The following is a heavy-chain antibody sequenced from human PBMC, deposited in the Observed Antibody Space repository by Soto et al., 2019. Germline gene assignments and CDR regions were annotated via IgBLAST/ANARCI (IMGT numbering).Heavy chain of an antibody. CDR1: GGSISSGGYS. V-gene: IGHV4-30-2*02. D-gene: IGHD2-8*01. Sequence: SGTLSLTCAVSGGSISSGGYSWSWIRQPPGKGLEWIGYIYHSGSTYYNPSLKSRVTISVDTSKNQFSLKLSSVTAADTAVYYCARLRDIVLDWGRRTLVTVSS. CDR3: ARLRDIVLD. J-gene: IGHJ4*02. CDR2: IYHSGST.